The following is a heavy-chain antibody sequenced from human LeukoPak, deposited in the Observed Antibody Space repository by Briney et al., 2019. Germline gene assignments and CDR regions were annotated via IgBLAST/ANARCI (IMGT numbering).Heavy chain of an antibody. V-gene: IGHV1-8*03. J-gene: IGHJ5*02. Sequence: ASVKVSCKASGYTFTSYDINWVRQATGQGLEWMGWMNPNGGNTGYAQKFQGRVTITRNTSISTAYMELSSLRSEDTAVYYCARGSCSSTSCLSSWGQGTLVTVSS. CDR3: ARGSCSSTSCLSS. CDR1: GYTFTSYD. D-gene: IGHD2-2*01. CDR2: MNPNGGNT.